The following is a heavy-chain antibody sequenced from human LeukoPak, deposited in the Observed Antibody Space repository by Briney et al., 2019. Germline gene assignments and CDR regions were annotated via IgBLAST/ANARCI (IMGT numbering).Heavy chain of an antibody. CDR3: ARGFGKLANDAFDI. D-gene: IGHD1-1*01. CDR1: GFTFSSYS. J-gene: IGHJ3*02. CDR2: ISSSSSTI. Sequence: GGSLRPSCAASGFTFSSYSMNWVRQAPGKGLEWVPYISSSSSTIYYADSVKGRFTISRGNAKNSLYLQMNSLRAEDTAVYYCARGFGKLANDAFDIWGQGTMVTVSS. V-gene: IGHV3-48*01.